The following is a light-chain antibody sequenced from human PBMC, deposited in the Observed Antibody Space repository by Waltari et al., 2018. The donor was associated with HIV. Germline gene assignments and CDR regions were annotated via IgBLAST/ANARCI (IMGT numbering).Light chain of an antibody. CDR2: EVN. CDR3: SSYKDANDVV. J-gene: IGLJ2*01. V-gene: IGLV2-8*01. Sequence: QSALTQPPSASGSPGQSVTISCTGTSSDVGGFDYVSWYHQQPPKAPKLILYEVNRRPSGVPDRFSGSKSGNTASLTVSGLQPEDEVYYYCSSYKDANDVVFGGGTKLTVL. CDR1: SSDVGGFDY.